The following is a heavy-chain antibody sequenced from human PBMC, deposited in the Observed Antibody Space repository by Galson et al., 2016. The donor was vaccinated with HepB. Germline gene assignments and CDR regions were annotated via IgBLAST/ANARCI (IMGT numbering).Heavy chain of an antibody. J-gene: IGHJ2*01. CDR3: AKSRDYWYFDL. CDR1: GFSLSNYE. Sequence: SLRLSCAASGFSLSNYEMTWLRQAPGKGLEWVSSFGFIGGGTTYADSVKGRFSISRDTSTNTLFLQMNSLRAEDTALYYCAKSRDYWYFDLWGRGTLVTVSS. V-gene: IGHV3-23*01. D-gene: IGHD2-21*01. CDR2: FGFIGGGT.